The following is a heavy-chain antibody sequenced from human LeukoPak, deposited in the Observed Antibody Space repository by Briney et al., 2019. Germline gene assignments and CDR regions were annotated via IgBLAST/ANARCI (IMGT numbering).Heavy chain of an antibody. J-gene: IGHJ4*02. CDR1: GGSFSGYY. CDR2: INHSGST. Sequence: SETLSLTCAVYGGSFSGYYWSWIRQPPEKGLEWIGEINHSGSTNYNPSLKSRVTISVDTSKNQFSLKLSSVTAADTAVYYCARPGWRYYFDYWGQGTLVTVSS. CDR3: ARPGWRYYFDY. D-gene: IGHD6-19*01. V-gene: IGHV4-34*01.